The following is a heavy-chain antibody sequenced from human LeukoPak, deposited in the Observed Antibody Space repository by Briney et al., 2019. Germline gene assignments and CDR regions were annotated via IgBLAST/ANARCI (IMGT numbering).Heavy chain of an antibody. D-gene: IGHD1-26*01. J-gene: IGHJ5*02. CDR3: ARLYSGSYGGWFDP. CDR2: IYWNDDK. CDR1: GFSLSTSGVG. Sequence: SGPTLVKPTQTLTLTCTFSGFSLSTSGVGVGWIRQPPGKALEWLALIYWNDDKRYSPSLKNRLTITKDTSKNQVVLTMTNMDPVDTATYYCARLYSGSYGGWFDPWGQGTLVTVSS. V-gene: IGHV2-5*01.